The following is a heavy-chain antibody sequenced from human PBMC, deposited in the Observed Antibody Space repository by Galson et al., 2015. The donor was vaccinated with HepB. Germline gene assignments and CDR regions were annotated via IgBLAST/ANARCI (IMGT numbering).Heavy chain of an antibody. J-gene: IGHJ5*02. CDR1: GGTFSSYA. CDR3: ARDLDCSGGSCYSEDWFDP. D-gene: IGHD2-15*01. CDR2: IIPIFGTA. Sequence: SVKVSCKASGGTFSSYAISWVRQAPGQGLEWMGGIIPIFGTANYAQKFQGRVTITADESTSTAYMELSSLGSEDTAVYYCARDLDCSGGSCYSEDWFDPWGQGTLVTVSS. V-gene: IGHV1-69*13.